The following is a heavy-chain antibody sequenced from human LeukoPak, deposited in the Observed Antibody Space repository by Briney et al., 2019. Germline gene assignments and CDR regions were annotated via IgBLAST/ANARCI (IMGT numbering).Heavy chain of an antibody. J-gene: IGHJ4*02. CDR2: IYYSGST. CDR1: GGSISSYY. D-gene: IGHD3-10*01. Sequence: SETLSLTCTVSGGSISSYYWSWIRQPPGKGLEWIGYIYYSGSTSYNPSLKSRVTISVDTSKNQFSLKLSSVTAADTAVYYCARDPRTYYYGSGSYYDDQLFDYWGQGTLVTVSS. V-gene: IGHV4-59*12. CDR3: ARDPRTYYYGSGSYYDDQLFDY.